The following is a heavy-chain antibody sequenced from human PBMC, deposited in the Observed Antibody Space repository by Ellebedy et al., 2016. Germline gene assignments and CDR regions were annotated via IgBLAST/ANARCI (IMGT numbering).Heavy chain of an antibody. V-gene: IGHV3-74*03. Sequence: GGSLRLSCAASAFTFSTYWMHWVRQAPGKGLVWVSRINSDGSITTYADSVKGRFTISSDESKNTVFLQMNSLRAEDTATYYCARDLGGFLGFDSWGQGTVVTVSS. CDR3: ARDLGGFLGFDS. D-gene: IGHD3-16*02. CDR1: AFTFSTYW. CDR2: INSDGSIT. J-gene: IGHJ4*02.